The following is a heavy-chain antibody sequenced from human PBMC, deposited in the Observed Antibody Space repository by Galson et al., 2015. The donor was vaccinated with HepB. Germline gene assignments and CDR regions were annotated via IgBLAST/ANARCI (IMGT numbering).Heavy chain of an antibody. CDR2: INHSGST. D-gene: IGHD4-17*01. CDR3: ARKRFSALRGLTKYYYYMDV. Sequence: SETLSLTCAVYGGSFSDYYWSWIRQPPGKGLEWIGEINHSGSTHYNPSLKSRLTIQLDTSKSQFSLKLSSVTAADTAVYFCARKRFSALRGLTKYYYYMDVWGNGTTISVSS. V-gene: IGHV4-34*01. J-gene: IGHJ6*03. CDR1: GGSFSDYY.